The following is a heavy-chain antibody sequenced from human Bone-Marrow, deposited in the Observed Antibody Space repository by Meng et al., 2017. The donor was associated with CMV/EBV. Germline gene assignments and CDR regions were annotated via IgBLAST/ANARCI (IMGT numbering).Heavy chain of an antibody. V-gene: IGHV3-49*04. D-gene: IGHD5-12*01. CDR2: IRSKVYGGTS. CDR1: GFTFSNYA. Sequence: GESLKISCTTSGFTFSNYAMAWVRQGPGKGLEWVGFIRSKVYGGTSDYAASVRGRFSVARDDSKSNVYLQMNSLKTEDNAVDYCDRHWFSGNDYYIYFWCRGTLVTASS. CDR3: DRHWFSGNDYYIYF. J-gene: IGHJ4*02.